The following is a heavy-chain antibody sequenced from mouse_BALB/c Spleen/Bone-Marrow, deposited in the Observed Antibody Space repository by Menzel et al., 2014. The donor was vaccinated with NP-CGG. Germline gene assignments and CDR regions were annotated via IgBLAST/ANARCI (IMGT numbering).Heavy chain of an antibody. CDR1: GFTFSNYG. CDR3: ARHAYYDQTEVSFIY. D-gene: IGHD2-4*01. V-gene: IGHV5-9-2*01. Sequence: EVKLVESGGGLVKSGGSLKLSSAASGFTFSNYGMSWVRQTPEKRLEWVATISGGGSYTFYSDSVKGRFTISRDNAKNNLYLQLSSLRSEDTAVYYCARHAYYDQTEVSFIYWGQGTLVTVSA. J-gene: IGHJ3*01. CDR2: ISGGGSYT.